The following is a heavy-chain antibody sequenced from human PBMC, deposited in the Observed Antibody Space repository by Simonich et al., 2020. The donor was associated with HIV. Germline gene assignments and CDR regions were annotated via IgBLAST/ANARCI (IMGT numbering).Heavy chain of an antibody. Sequence: QVQLVQSGAEVKKPGASVKVSCKASGYTFTDYNIHWVRQAPGQGLEWMGRVNPNSGGTDTPQKFQGRVTMTRDTTVTTAYMQLTRLRSDDTAVYYCATHGPGSYSSALDIWGQGTKVTVSS. D-gene: IGHD1-26*01. CDR3: ATHGPGSYSSALDI. CDR1: GYTFTDYN. V-gene: IGHV1-2*06. CDR2: VNPNSGGT. J-gene: IGHJ3*02.